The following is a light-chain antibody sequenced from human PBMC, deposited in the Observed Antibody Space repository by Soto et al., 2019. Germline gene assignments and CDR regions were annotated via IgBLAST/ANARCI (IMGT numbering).Light chain of an antibody. CDR3: QQYDNLPSLT. J-gene: IGKJ4*01. Sequence: DIQMTQSPSSLSASVGDRVTITRQASHDISMYLNWYQQKPGKAPKLLIYDASNLETGVPSRFSGSGSGTDFTFTISSLQAEDIATYYCQQYDNLPSLTFGGGTKVDIK. V-gene: IGKV1-33*01. CDR2: DAS. CDR1: HDISMY.